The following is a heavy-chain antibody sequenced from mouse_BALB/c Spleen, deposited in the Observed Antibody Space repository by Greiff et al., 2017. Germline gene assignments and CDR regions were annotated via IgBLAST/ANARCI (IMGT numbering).Heavy chain of an antibody. V-gene: IGHV1-9*01. CDR2: ILPGSGST. J-gene: IGHJ2*01. D-gene: IGHD2-4*01. Sequence: QVQLQQSGAELMKPGASVKISCKATGYTFSSYWIEWVKQRPGHGLEWIGEILPGSGSTNYNEKFKGKATFTADTSSNTAYMQLSSLTSEDSAVYYCARGKASTMITPYYFDYWGQGTTLTVSS. CDR1: GYTFSSYW. CDR3: ARGKASTMITPYYFDY.